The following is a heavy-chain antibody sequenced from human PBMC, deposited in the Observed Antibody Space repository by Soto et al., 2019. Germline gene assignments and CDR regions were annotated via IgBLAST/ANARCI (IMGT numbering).Heavy chain of an antibody. V-gene: IGHV3-23*01. CDR3: ARDPHYFYDSTGYYDY. CDR2: MGGSGRST. J-gene: IGHJ4*02. CDR1: GFTFSSYA. D-gene: IGHD3-22*01. Sequence: GGSLRLSCVASGFTFSSYAMTWVRQATGKGLEWVSSMGGSGRSTYYTDSVKGRFTISRDNAKNTLYLQMNSLRAEDTAVYYCARDPHYFYDSTGYYDYWGQGTLVTVSS.